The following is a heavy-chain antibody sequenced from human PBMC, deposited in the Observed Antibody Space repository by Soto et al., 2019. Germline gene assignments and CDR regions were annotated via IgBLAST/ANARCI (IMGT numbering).Heavy chain of an antibody. CDR2: ISYDGSDK. J-gene: IGHJ4*02. CDR1: GFTFSSYG. V-gene: IGHV3-30*18. D-gene: IGHD6-19*01. CDR3: AKLEVAVAGTIDY. Sequence: QVQLVESGGGVVQPGRSLRLSCAASGFTFSSYGMHWVRQAPGKGLEWVAIISYDGSDKYYADSVKGRFTISKDNSKNTLYLQMNSLRAEDTAVYYCAKLEVAVAGTIDYWGPGTLVTVSS.